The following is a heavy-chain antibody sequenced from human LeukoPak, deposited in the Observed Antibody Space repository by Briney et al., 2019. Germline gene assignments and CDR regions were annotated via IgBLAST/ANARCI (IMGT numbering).Heavy chain of an antibody. Sequence: SVKVSCKASGGTFSSYAISWVRQAPGQGLEWMGRIIPIFGTANYAQKFQGRVTITTDESTSTAYMELSGLGSEDTAVYYCARAAAGTTGDWFDPWGQGTLVTVSS. CDR3: ARAAAGTTGDWFDP. V-gene: IGHV1-69*05. J-gene: IGHJ5*02. D-gene: IGHD6-13*01. CDR1: GGTFSSYA. CDR2: IIPIFGTA.